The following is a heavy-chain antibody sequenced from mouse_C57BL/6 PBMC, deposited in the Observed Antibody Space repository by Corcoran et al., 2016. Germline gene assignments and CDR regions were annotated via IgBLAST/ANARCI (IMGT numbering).Heavy chain of an antibody. CDR2: INPNNGGT. Sequence: EVQLQQSGPERVKPGASVKISCKASGYTFTDYYMNWVKQSHGKSLEWIGDINPNNGGTSYNQKFKGKATLTVDKSSSTAYMELRSLTSEDSAVYYCARALRPYAMDYWGQGTSVTVSS. CDR1: GYTFTDYY. CDR3: ARALRPYAMDY. V-gene: IGHV1-26*01. D-gene: IGHD2-4*01. J-gene: IGHJ4*01.